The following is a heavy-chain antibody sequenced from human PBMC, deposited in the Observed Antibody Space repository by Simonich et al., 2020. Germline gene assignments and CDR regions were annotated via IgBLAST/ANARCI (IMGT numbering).Heavy chain of an antibody. D-gene: IGHD3-16*01. Sequence: QVQLQQWGAGLLKPSETLSLTCAVYGGSFSGYYWSWIRQPPGNGLEWIGEINHSGSTNYNPSLKSRVTISVDTSKNQFSLKRSSVTAAETAVYYCARPLGIVWAFDIWGQGTMVTVSS. CDR2: INHSGST. J-gene: IGHJ3*02. CDR1: GGSFSGYY. CDR3: ARPLGIVWAFDI. V-gene: IGHV4-34*01.